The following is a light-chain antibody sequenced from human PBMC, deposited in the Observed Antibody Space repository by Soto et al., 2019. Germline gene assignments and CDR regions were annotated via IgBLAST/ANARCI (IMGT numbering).Light chain of an antibody. CDR1: SSDVGGYNS. Sequence: QSALTQPPSASGSPGQSVTISCTGTSSDVGGYNSVSWYQHHPGKAPKLMICEVSERPSGVPDRFSGSKSANTASLTVSGLQAEDEADYYCSSYAGSNNYVFGPGTKVTVL. J-gene: IGLJ1*01. V-gene: IGLV2-8*01. CDR2: EVS. CDR3: SSYAGSNNYV.